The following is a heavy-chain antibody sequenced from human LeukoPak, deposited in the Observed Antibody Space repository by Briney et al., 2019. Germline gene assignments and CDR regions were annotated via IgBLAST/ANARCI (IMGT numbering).Heavy chain of an antibody. J-gene: IGHJ4*02. CDR1: GFTFSSYA. CDR3: AAGVILTFDY. V-gene: IGHV3-30-3*01. CDR2: ISYDGSNK. Sequence: GRSLRLSCAASGFTFSSYAMHWVRQAPGKGLEWVAVISYDGSNKYYADSVKGRFTISRDNSKNTLYLQMNSLRAEDTAVYYCAAGVILTFDYWGQGTLVTVSS. D-gene: IGHD3-16*02.